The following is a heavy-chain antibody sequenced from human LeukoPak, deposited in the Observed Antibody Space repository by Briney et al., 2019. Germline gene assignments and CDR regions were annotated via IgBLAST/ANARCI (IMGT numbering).Heavy chain of an antibody. CDR1: GGTFSSYA. CDR3: ARASIVGATDSDY. CDR2: IIPIFGTA. Sequence: GASVKVSCKASGGTFSSYAISWVRQAPGQGLEWMGGIIPIFGTANYAQKFQGRVTITADESTSTAYMELSRLRSDDTAVYYCARASIVGATDSDYWGQGTLVTVSS. J-gene: IGHJ4*02. D-gene: IGHD1-26*01. V-gene: IGHV1-69*13.